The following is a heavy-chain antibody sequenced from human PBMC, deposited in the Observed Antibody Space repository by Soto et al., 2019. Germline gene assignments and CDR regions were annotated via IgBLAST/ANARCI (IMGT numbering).Heavy chain of an antibody. V-gene: IGHV4-61*01. CDR1: GDSVSSNSYY. Sequence: QVQLQESGPRLVKPSETLSLTCPVSGDSVSSNSYYWSWIRQPTGKGLEFIGYIYYSGSTNYNTSLKSRVTISLDTSKNQFSLRLSSVTAADTAVYYCARAWKQPWGSMDVWGPGTTVTVSS. J-gene: IGHJ6*02. D-gene: IGHD6-13*01. CDR2: IYYSGST. CDR3: ARAWKQPWGSMDV.